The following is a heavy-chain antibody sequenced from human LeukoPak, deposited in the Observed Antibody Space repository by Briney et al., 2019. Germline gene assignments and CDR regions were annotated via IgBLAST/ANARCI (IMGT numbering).Heavy chain of an antibody. CDR2: MYYSGNT. J-gene: IGHJ6*02. Sequence: SETLSLTCTVSGGSISSSDYYWGWIRQPPGKGLEWIGSMYYSGNTYYNPSLESRVTISVDMSKNQVSLKVTSVTAADTAVYYCARGIGATLTYGMDVWGQGTTVTVSS. D-gene: IGHD2-15*01. CDR1: GGSISSSDYY. V-gene: IGHV4-39*01. CDR3: ARGIGATLTYGMDV.